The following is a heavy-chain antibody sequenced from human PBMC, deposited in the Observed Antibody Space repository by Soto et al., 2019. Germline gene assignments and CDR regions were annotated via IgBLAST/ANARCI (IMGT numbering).Heavy chain of an antibody. CDR3: ARPSDSSGYYPLSY. D-gene: IGHD3-22*01. CDR2: IYHSGST. J-gene: IGHJ4*02. Sequence: PSETLSLTCAVSGGSISSSNWWSWVRQPPGKGLEGIGEIYHSGSTNYNPSLKSRVTISVDRSKNQFSLKLSSVTAADTAVYYCARPSDSSGYYPLSYWGQGTLVTVSS. V-gene: IGHV4-4*02. CDR1: GGSISSSNW.